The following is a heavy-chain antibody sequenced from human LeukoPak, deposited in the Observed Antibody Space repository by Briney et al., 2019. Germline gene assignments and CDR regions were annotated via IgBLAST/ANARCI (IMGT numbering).Heavy chain of an antibody. CDR3: ARTVTGYSSSWSIFDY. CDR2: MNPNNGNT. CDR1: GYTFTSYD. J-gene: IGHJ4*02. D-gene: IGHD6-13*01. V-gene: IGHV1-8*01. Sequence: ASVKVSCKASGYTFTSYDINWVRQATGQGLEWMGWMNPNNGNTGYAQKFQGRVTMTRNTSISTAYMELSSLRSEDTAVYYCARTVTGYSSSWSIFDYWGQGTLVTVSS.